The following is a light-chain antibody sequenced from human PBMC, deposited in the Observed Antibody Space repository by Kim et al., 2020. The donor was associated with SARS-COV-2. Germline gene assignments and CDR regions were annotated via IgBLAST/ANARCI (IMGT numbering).Light chain of an antibody. J-gene: IGKJ4*01. CDR1: QSVSSN. Sequence: VSPRERATLSCRASQSVSSNLAWYNQKPGQPPRLLIYGASTRATGIPARFSGSGSGTEFTLTISSLQSEDLALYYCQQYNNWPLTFGGGTKVDIK. CDR2: GAS. V-gene: IGKV3-15*01. CDR3: QQYNNWPLT.